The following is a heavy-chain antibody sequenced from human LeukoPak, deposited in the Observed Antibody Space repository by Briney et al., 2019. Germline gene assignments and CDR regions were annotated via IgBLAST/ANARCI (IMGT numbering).Heavy chain of an antibody. Sequence: GASVTVSCKASGSSFTSFGISWVRQAPGQGLEWMRWISAFNGNTNYAQNLQGRVTMTTDTSTKTAYMELRSLTSDDTAVYYCAREGQWLAIGLDFWGQGTLVTVSS. CDR1: GSSFTSFG. CDR2: ISAFNGNT. D-gene: IGHD6-19*01. J-gene: IGHJ4*02. CDR3: AREGQWLAIGLDF. V-gene: IGHV1-18*01.